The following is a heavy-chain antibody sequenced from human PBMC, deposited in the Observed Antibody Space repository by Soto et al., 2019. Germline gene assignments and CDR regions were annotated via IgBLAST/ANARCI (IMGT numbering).Heavy chain of an antibody. Sequence: SETLSLTCAVYGGSFSGYYWSWIRQPPGKGLEWIGEINHSGSTNYNPSLKSRVTISVDTSKNQFSLKLSSVTAADTAVYYCARGLRCSSTSCPSGYNWFDPWGQGTLVTVSS. D-gene: IGHD2-2*01. CDR3: ARGLRCSSTSCPSGYNWFDP. J-gene: IGHJ5*02. CDR2: INHSGST. V-gene: IGHV4-34*01. CDR1: GGSFSGYY.